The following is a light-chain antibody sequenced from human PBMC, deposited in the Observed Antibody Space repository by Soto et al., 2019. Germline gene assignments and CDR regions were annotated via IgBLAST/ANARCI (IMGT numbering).Light chain of an antibody. CDR1: SSNIGSNY. J-gene: IGLJ2*01. V-gene: IGLV1-47*01. Sequence: QSVLTQPPSASGTPGQRITISCSGGSSNIGSNYVYWYQHLPGTAPKLLMYKNNQRPSGVPDRFSGSKSGTSASLAIDGLRSEDEADYYCASRDDSLSGVVFGGGTKLTVL. CDR3: ASRDDSLSGVV. CDR2: KNN.